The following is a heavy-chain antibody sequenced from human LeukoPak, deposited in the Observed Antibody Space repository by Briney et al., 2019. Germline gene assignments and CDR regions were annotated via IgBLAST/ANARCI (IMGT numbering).Heavy chain of an antibody. J-gene: IGHJ3*02. Sequence: GSSVKVSCKASGGTFSSYAISWVRQAPGQGPEWMGRIIPIFGTANYAQKFQGRVTITTDESTSTAYMEPSSLRSEDTAVYYCARESRLYDSSGYYYVHAFDIWGQGTMVTVSS. CDR3: ARESRLYDSSGYYYVHAFDI. D-gene: IGHD3-22*01. CDR2: IIPIFGTA. V-gene: IGHV1-69*05. CDR1: GGTFSSYA.